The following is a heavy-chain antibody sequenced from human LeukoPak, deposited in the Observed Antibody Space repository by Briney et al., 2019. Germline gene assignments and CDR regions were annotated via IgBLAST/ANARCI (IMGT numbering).Heavy chain of an antibody. CDR1: GGSISSYY. CDR3: ARRPSIAAAGTGWFDP. V-gene: IGHV4-4*07. J-gene: IGHJ5*02. D-gene: IGHD6-13*01. Sequence: SETLSLTCTVSGGSISSYYWSWIRQPAGKGLEWIGRIYTSGSTNYNPSLKSRVTMSVDTSKNQFSLKLSSVTAADTAVYYCARRPSIAAAGTGWFDPWGQGTLVTVSS. CDR2: IYTSGST.